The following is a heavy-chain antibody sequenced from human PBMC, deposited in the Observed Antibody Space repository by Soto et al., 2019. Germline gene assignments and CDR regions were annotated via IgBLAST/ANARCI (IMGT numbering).Heavy chain of an antibody. CDR1: GGTFSSYA. CDR3: ARANTVVGTAIHDAFDI. CDR2: IIPIFGTA. V-gene: IGHV1-69*06. D-gene: IGHD2-21*02. J-gene: IGHJ3*02. Sequence: SVKVSCKASGGTFSSYAISWVRQAPGQGLEWMGGIIPIFGTANYAQKFQGRVTITADKSTSTAYMELSSLSSEDTAVYYCARANTVVGTAIHDAFDIWGQGTMVTVSS.